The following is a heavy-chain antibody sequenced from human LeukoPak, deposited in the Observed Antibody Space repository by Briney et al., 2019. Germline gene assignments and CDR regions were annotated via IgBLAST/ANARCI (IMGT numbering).Heavy chain of an antibody. CDR1: GGSLSSYY. Sequence: SETLSLTCTVSGGSLSSYYWSWIRQPAGKGLEWIGRIYTSGSTNYNPSSKSRVTMSVDTSKNQFSLKLSSVTAADTAVYYCARDLSLRLPHYYYYMDVWGKGTTVTVSS. V-gene: IGHV4-4*07. CDR3: ARDLSLRLPHYYYYMDV. D-gene: IGHD5-12*01. J-gene: IGHJ6*03. CDR2: IYTSGST.